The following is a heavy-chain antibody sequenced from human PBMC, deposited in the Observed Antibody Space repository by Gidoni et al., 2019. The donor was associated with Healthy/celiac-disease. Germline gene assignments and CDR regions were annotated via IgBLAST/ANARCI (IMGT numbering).Heavy chain of an antibody. Sequence: QVQLQESGPGLVTPSQTLSLTCTVSGGSISRGGYYWSWIRQHPGKGLEWIGYIYYSGSTYYNPSLKSRVTISVDTSKNQFSLKLSSVTAADTAVYYCARDRRGSSSSRPDDAFDIWGQGTMVTVSS. CDR2: IYYSGST. CDR3: ARDRRGSSSSRPDDAFDI. V-gene: IGHV4-31*03. J-gene: IGHJ3*02. CDR1: GGSISRGGYY. D-gene: IGHD6-6*01.